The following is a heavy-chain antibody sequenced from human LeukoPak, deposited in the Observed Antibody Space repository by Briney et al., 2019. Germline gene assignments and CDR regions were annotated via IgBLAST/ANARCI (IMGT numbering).Heavy chain of an antibody. Sequence: SVKVSCKASGGTFSSYAISWVRQAPGQGLEWMVGIIPIFGTANYAQKFQGRVTITADESTSTAYMELSSLRSEDTAVYYCARAYGSGSYHYFDYWGQGTLVTVSS. CDR3: ARAYGSGSYHYFDY. J-gene: IGHJ4*02. D-gene: IGHD3-10*01. CDR2: IIPIFGTA. V-gene: IGHV1-69*01. CDR1: GGTFSSYA.